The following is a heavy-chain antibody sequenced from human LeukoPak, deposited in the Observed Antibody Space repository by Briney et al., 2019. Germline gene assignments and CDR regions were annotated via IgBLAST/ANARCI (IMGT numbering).Heavy chain of an antibody. Sequence: SGPTLVKPTQTLTLTCTFSGFSLSTSGVGVGWIRRPPGKALEWLALIYWNDDKRYSPSLESRLTITKDTSKNQVVLTMTNMDPVDTATYYCALRLDIVVVPAAIWAWFDPWGQGTLVTVSS. D-gene: IGHD2-2*03. J-gene: IGHJ5*02. CDR2: IYWNDDK. V-gene: IGHV2-5*01. CDR1: GFSLSTSGVG. CDR3: ALRLDIVVVPAAIWAWFDP.